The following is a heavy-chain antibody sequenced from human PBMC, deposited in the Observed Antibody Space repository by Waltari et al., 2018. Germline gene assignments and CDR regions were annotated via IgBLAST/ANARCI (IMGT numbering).Heavy chain of an antibody. J-gene: IGHJ4*02. Sequence: EVQLLESGGGLVQPGGSLRLSCAASGFTFSSYAMSWVRQAPGKGLEWVSAISGSGGSTYYADSVKGRFTISRDNSKNTLYLQMNSLRAEDTAVYYCAKALGYCSGGSCYPGGYWGQGTLVTVSS. CDR1: GFTFSSYA. D-gene: IGHD2-15*01. CDR2: ISGSGGST. CDR3: AKALGYCSGGSCYPGGY. V-gene: IGHV3-23*01.